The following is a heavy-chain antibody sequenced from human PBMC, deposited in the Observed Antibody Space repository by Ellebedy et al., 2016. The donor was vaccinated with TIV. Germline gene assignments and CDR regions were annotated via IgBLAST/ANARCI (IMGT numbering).Heavy chain of an antibody. CDR1: GFTFNDYG. D-gene: IGHD2-2*03. Sequence: GESLKISCAASGFTFNDYGLHWVRQAPGEGLEWVAFIWYDGSSEYYADSVKGRFTISRDNSENTLYLQMDSLRAEDKAVYYCAKVPVGFCNRPFCFYLDDWGQGTLVSVSS. J-gene: IGHJ4*02. V-gene: IGHV3-30*02. CDR3: AKVPVGFCNRPFCFYLDD. CDR2: IWYDGSSE.